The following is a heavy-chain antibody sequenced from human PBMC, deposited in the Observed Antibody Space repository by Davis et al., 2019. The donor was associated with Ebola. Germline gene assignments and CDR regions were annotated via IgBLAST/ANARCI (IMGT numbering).Heavy chain of an antibody. J-gene: IGHJ5*02. Sequence: PGGSLRLSCAASGFTFEEYAMHWVRQAPGKGLEWVAGISWNGNTMAYADSVKGRFTISRDNANNSLYLQMNSLRVEDTAFYYCAKDYGYSSSSVAWGQGTLVTVSS. CDR1: GFTFEEYA. D-gene: IGHD6-6*01. V-gene: IGHV3-9*01. CDR3: AKDYGYSSSSVA. CDR2: ISWNGNTM.